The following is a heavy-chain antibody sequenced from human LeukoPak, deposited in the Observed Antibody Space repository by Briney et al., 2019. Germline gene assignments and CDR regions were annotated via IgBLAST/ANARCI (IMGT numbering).Heavy chain of an antibody. CDR2: IYSGGST. D-gene: IGHD1-26*01. CDR3: AKGLEWELLFDY. J-gene: IGHJ4*02. CDR1: GFTVSSNY. Sequence: GSLRLSCAASGFTVSSNYMSWVRQAPGKGLEWVSVIYSGGSTYYADSVKGRFTISRDNSKNTLYLQMNSLRAEDTAVYYCAKGLEWELLFDYWGQGTLVTVSS. V-gene: IGHV3-53*01.